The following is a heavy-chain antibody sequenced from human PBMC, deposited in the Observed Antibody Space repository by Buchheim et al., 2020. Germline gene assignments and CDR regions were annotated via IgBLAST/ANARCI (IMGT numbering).Heavy chain of an antibody. J-gene: IGHJ4*02. CDR3: ARETTIFGVVIPH. CDR2: IIPILGIA. CDR1: GGTFSSYT. V-gene: IGHV1-69*02. D-gene: IGHD3-3*01. Sequence: QVQLVQSGAEVKKPGSSVKVSCKASGGTFSSYTISWVRQAPGQGLEWMGRIIPILGIANYAQKFQGRVTITADKSTSTAYMGLSSLRSEDTAVYYCARETTIFGVVIPHWGQGTL.